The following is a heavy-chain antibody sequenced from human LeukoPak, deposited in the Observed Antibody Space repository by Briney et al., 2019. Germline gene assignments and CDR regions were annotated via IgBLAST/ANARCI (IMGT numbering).Heavy chain of an antibody. CDR1: GYTFTSYG. CDR3: ARGQELVVAATLFDY. J-gene: IGHJ4*02. V-gene: IGHV1-18*01. Sequence: ASVKVSCKASGYTFTSYGISWVRQAPGQGLEWMGWISAYNGNTNYAQKLQGRVTMTTDTSTSTAYMELRSLRSDDTAVYYCARGQELVVAATLFDYWGQGTLVTVSS. CDR2: ISAYNGNT. D-gene: IGHD2-15*01.